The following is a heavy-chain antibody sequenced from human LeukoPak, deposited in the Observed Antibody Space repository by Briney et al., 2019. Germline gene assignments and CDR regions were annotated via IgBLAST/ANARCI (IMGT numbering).Heavy chain of an antibody. J-gene: IGHJ4*02. CDR2: IKQDGSEK. Sequence: GGSLRLPCAASEFTFSKYWMSWVRQAPGKGLEWVGNIKQDGSEKFYVDSVRGRFTISRDNTKNSLYLQMDSVRVEDTAVYYCAGGSGWTTTYWGQGTLVTVSS. V-gene: IGHV3-7*04. CDR1: EFTFSKYW. CDR3: AGGSGWTTTY. D-gene: IGHD3-22*01.